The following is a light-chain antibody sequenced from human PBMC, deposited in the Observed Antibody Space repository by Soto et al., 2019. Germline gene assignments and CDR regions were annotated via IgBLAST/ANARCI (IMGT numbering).Light chain of an antibody. CDR2: AAS. CDR3: QQRSDWPS. CDR1: QNVDSNY. J-gene: IGKJ5*01. V-gene: IGKV3D-20*02. Sequence: IVLTQSPGTLSLSPWERATLSCRASQNVDSNYLAWYQQKPGQAPRIIIFAASGRATGIPDRFSGSGSGTDFTLTISRLEPEDFAVYYCQQRSDWPSFGQGTRLEIK.